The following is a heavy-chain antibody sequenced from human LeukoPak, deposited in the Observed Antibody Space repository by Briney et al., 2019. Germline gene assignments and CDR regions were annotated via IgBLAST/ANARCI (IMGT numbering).Heavy chain of an antibody. CDR1: GGSISSYY. D-gene: IGHD2-15*01. CDR2: IYYSGST. Sequence: PSETLSLTCTVSGGSISSYYWSWVRQPPGKGLEGIGYIYYSGSTNYNPSLKSRVTISVDTSKNQFSLKLSSVTAADTAVYYCARDQRACGGSCYSGFGYWGQGTLVTVSP. V-gene: IGHV4-59*01. J-gene: IGHJ4*02. CDR3: ARDQRACGGSCYSGFGY.